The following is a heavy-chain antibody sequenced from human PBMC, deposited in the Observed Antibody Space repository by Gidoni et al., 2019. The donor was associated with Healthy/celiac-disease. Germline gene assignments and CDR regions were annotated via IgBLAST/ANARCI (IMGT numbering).Heavy chain of an antibody. CDR2: IWYDGSNK. Sequence: QVQLVASGGGVVQPGRSLRLSCAASGFTFSSYGMLWVRQAPGKGLEWVAVIWYDGSNKYYADSVKGRFTISRDNSKNTLYLQMNSLRAEDTAVYYCARGGSDYIWGSYRYPGWFDPWGQGTLVTVSS. D-gene: IGHD3-16*02. J-gene: IGHJ5*02. CDR3: ARGGSDYIWGSYRYPGWFDP. CDR1: GFTFSSYG. V-gene: IGHV3-33*01.